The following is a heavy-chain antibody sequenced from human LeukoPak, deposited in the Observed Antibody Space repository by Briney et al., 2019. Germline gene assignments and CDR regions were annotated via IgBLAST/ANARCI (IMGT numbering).Heavy chain of an antibody. V-gene: IGHV3-43*01. J-gene: IGHJ6*03. CDR2: ISWDGGST. Sequence: GGSLRLSCAASGFTFDDYTMHWVRQAPGKGLEWVSLISWDGGSTYYADSVKGRFTISRDNSKNSLYLQMNSLRTEDTALYYCAKDALGEWLGLKGSYMDVWGKGTTVTVSS. CDR1: GFTFDDYT. CDR3: AKDALGEWLGLKGSYMDV. D-gene: IGHD3-16*01.